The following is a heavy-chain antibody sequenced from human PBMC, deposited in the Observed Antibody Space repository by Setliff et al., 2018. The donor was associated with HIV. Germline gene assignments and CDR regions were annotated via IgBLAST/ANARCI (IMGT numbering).Heavy chain of an antibody. D-gene: IGHD3-16*02. Sequence: SETLSLTCTVSGGSISSYYWSWIRQPPGKGLECIGYIYNNENTNYNPSLKSRVTISVDTSKNQFSLKLSSVTAADTAVYYCARGGLRLGELSLFHDSWGQGVLVTVSS. CDR1: GGSISSYY. CDR2: IYNNENT. V-gene: IGHV4-59*01. J-gene: IGHJ4*02. CDR3: ARGGLRLGELSLFHDS.